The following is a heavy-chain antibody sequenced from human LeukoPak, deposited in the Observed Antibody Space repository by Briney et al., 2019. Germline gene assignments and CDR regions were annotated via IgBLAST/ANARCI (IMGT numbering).Heavy chain of an antibody. D-gene: IGHD6-13*01. V-gene: IGHV3-23*01. CDR3: AKDRGIAAAHQGGY. CDR1: GFTFSSYA. CDR2: ISGSGGST. J-gene: IGHJ4*02. Sequence: GGSLRLSCAASGFTFSSYAMSWVRQAPGKGLEWVSAISGSGGSTYYADSVKGRFTISRDNSKNTLCLQMNSLRAEDTAVYYCAKDRGIAAAHQGGYWGQGTLVTVSS.